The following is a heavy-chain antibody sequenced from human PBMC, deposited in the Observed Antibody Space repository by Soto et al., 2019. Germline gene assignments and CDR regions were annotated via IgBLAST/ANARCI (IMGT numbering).Heavy chain of an antibody. D-gene: IGHD4-17*01. CDR3: ASPPTNLDYDHDTWFDP. V-gene: IGHV3-74*01. CDR2: INVDGSDI. J-gene: IGHJ5*02. Sequence: HPGGSLRLSCAASGFTFNNYWMHWVRQAPGKGLVWVSRINVDGSDIDYADSVKGRFTFSRNNAKNFMYLQMDSLRAGDTAVYYCASPPTNLDYDHDTWFDPWGQGTLVTVSS. CDR1: GFTFNNYW.